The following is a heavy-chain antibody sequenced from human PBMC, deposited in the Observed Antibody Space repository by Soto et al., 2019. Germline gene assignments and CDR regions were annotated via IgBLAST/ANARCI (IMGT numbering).Heavy chain of an antibody. CDR3: ARSNWGYDY. Sequence: GGSLSLSCAASGFTFSSYAMHWVRQAPGKGLEWVAVISYDGSNKYYADSVKGRFTISRDNSKNTLYLQMNSLRAEDTAVYYCARSNWGYDYWGQGTLVTVSS. V-gene: IGHV3-30-3*01. CDR2: ISYDGSNK. D-gene: IGHD7-27*01. CDR1: GFTFSSYA. J-gene: IGHJ4*02.